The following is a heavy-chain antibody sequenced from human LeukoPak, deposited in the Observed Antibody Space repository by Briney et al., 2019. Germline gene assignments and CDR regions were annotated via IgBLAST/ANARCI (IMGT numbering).Heavy chain of an antibody. D-gene: IGHD3-3*01. CDR3: ARQGGFWSGQYPPYNWFDP. V-gene: IGHV5-51*01. CDR1: GYSFTSYW. CDR2: IYPGDSDT. J-gene: IGHJ5*02. Sequence: GESLKISCKGSGYSFTSYWIGWVRQMPGKGLEWMGIIYPGDSDTRYSPSFQGQVTISADKSISTAYLQWSSLKASDTAMYYCARQGGFWSGQYPPYNWFDPWGQGTLVTVSS.